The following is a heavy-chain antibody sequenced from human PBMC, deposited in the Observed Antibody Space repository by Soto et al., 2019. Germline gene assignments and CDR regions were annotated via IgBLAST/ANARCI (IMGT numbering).Heavy chain of an antibody. J-gene: IGHJ6*02. CDR3: AKDGTDYYGSGSHTVYYYYYGMDV. D-gene: IGHD3-10*01. V-gene: IGHV3-23*01. CDR1: GFTFSSYA. CDR2: ISGSGGST. Sequence: PGGSLRLSCAASGFTFSSYAMSWVRQAPGKGLEWVSAISGSGGSTYYADSVKGRFTISRDNSKNTLYLQMNSLRAEDTAVYYCAKDGTDYYGSGSHTVYYYYYGMDVWGQGTTVTVSS.